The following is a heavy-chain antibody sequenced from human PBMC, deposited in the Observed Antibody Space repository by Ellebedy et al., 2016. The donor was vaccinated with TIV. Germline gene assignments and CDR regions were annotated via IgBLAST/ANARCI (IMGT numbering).Heavy chain of an antibody. CDR2: ISSSRSTI. CDR3: ARDHHSSSWYYYFDY. V-gene: IGHV3-48*04. J-gene: IGHJ4*02. Sequence: GGSLRLXXAASGFTFSSYSMNWVRQAPGKGLEWVSYISSSRSTIYYADSVKGRFTISRDNAKNSLFLQMNSLRAEDTAVYYCARDHHSSSWYYYFDYWGQGTLVTVSS. D-gene: IGHD6-13*01. CDR1: GFTFSSYS.